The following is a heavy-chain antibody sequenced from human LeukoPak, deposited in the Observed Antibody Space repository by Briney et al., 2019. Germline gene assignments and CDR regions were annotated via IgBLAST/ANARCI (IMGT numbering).Heavy chain of an antibody. Sequence: GGSLRLSCAASGFTFTSYAMSWVRQAPGKGPEWVSAISGSGGNTYYADSVKGRFTISRDNSKNTLYLQMNILRAEDTAVYYCAKDPGYSYGEVDYWGQGTLVTVSS. CDR2: ISGSGGNT. D-gene: IGHD5-18*01. CDR1: GFTFTSYA. V-gene: IGHV3-23*01. J-gene: IGHJ4*02. CDR3: AKDPGYSYGEVDY.